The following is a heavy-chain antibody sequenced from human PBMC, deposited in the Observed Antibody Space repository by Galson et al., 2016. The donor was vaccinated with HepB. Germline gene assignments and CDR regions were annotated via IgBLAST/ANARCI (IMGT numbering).Heavy chain of an antibody. CDR2: IYAGNGNT. D-gene: IGHD5-12*01. J-gene: IGHJ4*02. CDR3: ARAGKFIVATSYFDY. V-gene: IGHV1-3*01. CDR1: GYTFTNYA. Sequence: SVKVSCKASGYTFTNYAMHWVRQAPGQGLEWMGRIYAGNGNTKYSQKFQGRVSISRDTSASTAYMELRSLRSEDTALYYCARAGKFIVATSYFDYWGQGTLVTVSS.